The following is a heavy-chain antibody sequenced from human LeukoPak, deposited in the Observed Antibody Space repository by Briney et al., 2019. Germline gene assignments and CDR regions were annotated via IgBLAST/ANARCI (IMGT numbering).Heavy chain of an antibody. J-gene: IGHJ6*03. D-gene: IGHD6-6*01. CDR1: GFTVSSNY. Sequence: GGSLRLSCAASGFTVSSNYMSWVRQAPGKGLEWVSIIYSGGITYHADSVKGRFTISRDNSKNTLYLQMNSLRAEDTAVYYCAKGIAARPGAMDVWGKGTTVTVSS. CDR3: AKGIAARPGAMDV. CDR2: IYSGGIT. V-gene: IGHV3-53*05.